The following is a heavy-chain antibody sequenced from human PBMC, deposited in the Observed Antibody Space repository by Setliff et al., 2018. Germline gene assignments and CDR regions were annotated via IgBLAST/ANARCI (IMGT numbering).Heavy chain of an antibody. Sequence: SETLSLTCTVSGGSVSNSGFFWGWLRQAPGKGLEWIGNIYDSGSSNYNASLKSRLIITRDTSKNQISLKLTSVTAADTAVYYCGRGFSRIEGWGNWFHPWGQGILVTVSS. D-gene: IGHD2-15*01. CDR1: GGSVSNSGFF. V-gene: IGHV4-39*01. CDR3: GRGFSRIEGWGNWFHP. J-gene: IGHJ5*02. CDR2: IYDSGSS.